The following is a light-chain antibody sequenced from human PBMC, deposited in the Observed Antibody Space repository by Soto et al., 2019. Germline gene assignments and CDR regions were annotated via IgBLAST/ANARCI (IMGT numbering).Light chain of an antibody. CDR3: QQRSTGWLT. CDR2: DAS. J-gene: IGKJ4*01. CDR1: QSVSSN. Sequence: EIVMTQSPATLSVSPGERATLSCRASQSVSSNFAWYQQKPGQAPRLLILDASNRATGIPARFSGSGSGTDFTLTISSLEPEDYAIYYCQQRSTGWLTFGGGTKVEIK. V-gene: IGKV3-11*01.